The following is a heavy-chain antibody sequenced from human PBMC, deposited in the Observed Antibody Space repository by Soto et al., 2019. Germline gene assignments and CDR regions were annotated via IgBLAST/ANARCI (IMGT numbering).Heavy chain of an antibody. D-gene: IGHD6-13*01. Sequence: QVQLQESGPGLVEPSQTLSLTCTVSGGSISGEGYYWSWIRQYSGRGLEWIGYIHYSGSTYYNPSLTSRVIISVYTSKTQFFLNLSSVTAADTAVYYCARAWTATAGWANWFDRWGQGTLVTVSS. CDR3: ARAWTATAGWANWFDR. CDR1: GGSISGEGYY. CDR2: IHYSGST. V-gene: IGHV4-31*03. J-gene: IGHJ5*02.